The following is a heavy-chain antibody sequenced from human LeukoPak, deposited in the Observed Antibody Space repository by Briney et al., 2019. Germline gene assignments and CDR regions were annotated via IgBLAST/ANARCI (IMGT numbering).Heavy chain of an antibody. CDR1: GYTFTDYH. CDR2: TNPNSGGT. J-gene: IGHJ4*02. Sequence: ASVKVSCKASGYTFTDYHMHWVRQAPGQGLEWMGWTNPNSGGTNYAQKFQGRVTMTRDTSISTAYMELSRLRSDDTAVYYCARDQGVGTGGLSNFDYWGQGTLLTVSS. V-gene: IGHV1-2*02. CDR3: ARDQGVGTGGLSNFDY. D-gene: IGHD1-26*01.